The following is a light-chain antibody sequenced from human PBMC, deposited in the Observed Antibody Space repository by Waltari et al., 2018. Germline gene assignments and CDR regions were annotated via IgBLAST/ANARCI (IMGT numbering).Light chain of an antibody. J-gene: IGLJ2*01. CDR3: AAWDGGLNAL. CDR2: SNN. V-gene: IGLV1-44*01. CDR1: SSDIGSNT. Sequence: QSVLTQPPSASGTPGQRVTISCSGSSSDIGSNTVNWYQQPPGTAPKPLIHSNNQRPSGVPDRFSGSKSGPSASLAISGLQSEDEADYYCAAWDGGLNALFGGGTKLTVL.